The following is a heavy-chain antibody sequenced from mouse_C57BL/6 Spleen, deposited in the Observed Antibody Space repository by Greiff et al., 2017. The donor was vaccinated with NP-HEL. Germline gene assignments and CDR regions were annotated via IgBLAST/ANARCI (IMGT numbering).Heavy chain of an antibody. CDR1: GYTFTSYW. V-gene: IGHV1-7*01. J-gene: IGHJ1*03. D-gene: IGHD1-1*01. Sequence: VKLMESGAELAKPGASVKLSCKASGYTFTSYWMHWVKQRPGQGLEWIGYINPSSGYTKYNQKFKDKATLTADKSSSTAYMQLSSLTYEDSAVYYCARSVVAKDWYFDVWGTGTTVTVSS. CDR3: ARSVVAKDWYFDV. CDR2: INPSSGYT.